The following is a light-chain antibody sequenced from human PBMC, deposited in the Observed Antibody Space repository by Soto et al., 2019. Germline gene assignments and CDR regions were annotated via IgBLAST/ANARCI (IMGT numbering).Light chain of an antibody. V-gene: IGKV3-20*01. CDR2: GAS. CDR1: QSLSTDY. CDR3: QQYGSSPST. J-gene: IGKJ2*01. Sequence: DIVLTQSPGTLSLSPGERATLSCWASQSLSTDYLAWYQQKPGQPPRLLIYGASSWATGIPDRFSGSGSGTDFTLTISRLEPEDFAVYYCQQYGSSPSTFGQGTKLEIK.